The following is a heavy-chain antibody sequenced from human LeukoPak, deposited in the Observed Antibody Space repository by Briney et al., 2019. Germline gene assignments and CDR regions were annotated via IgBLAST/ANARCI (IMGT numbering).Heavy chain of an antibody. D-gene: IGHD1-1*01. Sequence: GGSLRLSCTASGFPFSDYSMNWVRQAPGKGLEWISYIGISSGNTKYADSVKGRFTISADNARNSLYLQMNSLRVEDTAVYYCSRDHNFAFENWGPGNLVSVSS. CDR3: SRDHNFAFEN. CDR1: GFPFSDYS. J-gene: IGHJ4*02. V-gene: IGHV3-48*04. CDR2: IGISSGNT.